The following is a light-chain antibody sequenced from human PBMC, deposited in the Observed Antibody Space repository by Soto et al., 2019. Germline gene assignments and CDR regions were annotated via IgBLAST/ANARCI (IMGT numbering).Light chain of an antibody. J-gene: IGKJ1*01. CDR1: QSISGY. CDR2: TAS. CDR3: QQSYYNPT. Sequence: DIQLTQSPSSLSASIGDRFTITCRASQSISGYLNWYQQKPGKAPRLLIYTASTLQSGVPSRFGGSGSGTDFTLTISSLQAEDFATFYCQQSYYNPTFGQGTKVDIK. V-gene: IGKV1-39*01.